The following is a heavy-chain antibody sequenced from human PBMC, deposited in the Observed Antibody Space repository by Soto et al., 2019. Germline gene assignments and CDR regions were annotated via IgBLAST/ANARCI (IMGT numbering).Heavy chain of an antibody. V-gene: IGHV3-21*05. CDR2: ISPGSRYP. Sequence: GGSLRLSCAASGFTFSSYAMSWVRQAPGKGLEWLSYISPGSRYPAYADSVKGRFTISRDNAKRSLYLQMMSLTAEDTAIYYCVRGGGGGLFDPWGQGTMVTVSS. CDR1: GFTFSSYA. J-gene: IGHJ5*02. CDR3: VRGGGGGLFDP. D-gene: IGHD2-15*01.